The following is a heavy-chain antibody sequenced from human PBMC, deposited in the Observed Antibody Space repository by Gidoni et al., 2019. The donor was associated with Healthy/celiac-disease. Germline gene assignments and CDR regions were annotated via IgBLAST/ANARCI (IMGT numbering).Heavy chain of an antibody. CDR2: INHSGST. CDR1: GGSFSGYY. V-gene: IGHV4-34*01. J-gene: IGHJ3*02. D-gene: IGHD5-18*01. CDR3: ARLVVDTAMVTEADAFDI. Sequence: QVQLQQWGAGLLKPSETLSLTCAVYGGSFSGYYWSWIRQPPGKGLEWIGEINHSGSTNYNPSLKSRVTISVDTSKNQFSLKLSSVTAADTAVYYCARLVVDTAMVTEADAFDIWGQGTMVTVSS.